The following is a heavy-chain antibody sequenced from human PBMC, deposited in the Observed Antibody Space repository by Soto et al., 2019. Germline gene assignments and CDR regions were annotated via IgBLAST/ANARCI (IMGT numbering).Heavy chain of an antibody. Sequence: GGSLRLSCAASGFTFSSYGMHWVRQAPGRGLEWEAVIWYDGSNKYYADSVKGRFTISRDNSKNTLYLQMNSLRAEDTAVYYCARDRVPYYDILTGYPTRYYYYYGMDVWGQGTTVTVSS. J-gene: IGHJ6*02. CDR2: IWYDGSNK. CDR3: ARDRVPYYDILTGYPTRYYYYYGMDV. V-gene: IGHV3-33*01. CDR1: GFTFSSYG. D-gene: IGHD3-9*01.